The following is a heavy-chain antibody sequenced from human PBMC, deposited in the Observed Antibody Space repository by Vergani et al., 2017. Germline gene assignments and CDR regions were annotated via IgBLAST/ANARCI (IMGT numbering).Heavy chain of an antibody. CDR2: INAGNGNT. V-gene: IGHV1-3*01. D-gene: IGHD3-3*01. CDR3: ARDLVGPYDFWGPDY. CDR1: GYTFTSYA. Sequence: QVQLVQSGAEVKKPGASVKVSCKASGYTFTSYAMHWVRQAPGQRLEWMGWINAGNGNTKYSQKFQGRVTITRDTSASTAYMELSSLRSEDTAVYYCARDLVGPYDFWGPDYWGQGTLVTVSS. J-gene: IGHJ4*02.